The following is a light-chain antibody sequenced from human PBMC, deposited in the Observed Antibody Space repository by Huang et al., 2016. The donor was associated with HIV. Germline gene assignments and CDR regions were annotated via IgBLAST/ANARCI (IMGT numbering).Light chain of an antibody. CDR1: QSVSSY. J-gene: IGKJ1*01. CDR3: QQRSNWPRT. V-gene: IGKV3-11*01. CDR2: DAS. Sequence: EILLNQSPATLSLSPGERATLSCRASQSVSSYLAWYQQKPGKAPRLLIYDASNRATGIPDRFSGSGSGTDFTLTISSLEPEDFAVYYCQQRSNWPRTFGQGTKVEIK.